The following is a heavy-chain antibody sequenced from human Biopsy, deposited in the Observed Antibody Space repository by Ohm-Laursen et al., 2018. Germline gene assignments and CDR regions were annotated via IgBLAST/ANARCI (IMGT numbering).Heavy chain of an antibody. V-gene: IGHV4-59*01. Sequence: SETLSLTCSVSGGSISDDYWNWIRQPPGKGLQVNGYISSGGGAKYNPSLKSRLTISLDTSKNQLSLRLSSVTAADSAIYYCARERQFRFLEGAFDYWGQGILVTVSS. CDR3: ARERQFRFLEGAFDY. CDR1: GGSISDDY. D-gene: IGHD3-3*01. J-gene: IGHJ4*02. CDR2: ISSGGGA.